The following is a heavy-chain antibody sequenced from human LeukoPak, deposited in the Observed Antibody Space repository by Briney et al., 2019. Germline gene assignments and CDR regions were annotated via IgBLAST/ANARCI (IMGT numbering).Heavy chain of an antibody. CDR2: IRSKAYGETA. Sequence: GGSLRLSCTASGFTFGDYAMSWIRQAPGKGLEWVGFIRSKAYGETADYAASVKGRFTISRDDSKATAYLQMNSLKTEDTAVYHCTRDRGAYNLYDYWGQGTLVTVSS. D-gene: IGHD1-1*01. J-gene: IGHJ4*02. CDR3: TRDRGAYNLYDY. V-gene: IGHV3-49*03. CDR1: GFTFGDYA.